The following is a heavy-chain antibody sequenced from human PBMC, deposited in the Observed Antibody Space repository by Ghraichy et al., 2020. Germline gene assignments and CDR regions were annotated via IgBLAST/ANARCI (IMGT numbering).Heavy chain of an antibody. D-gene: IGHD5-24*01. CDR2: IYPGDSDT. J-gene: IGHJ6*02. CDR3: AGRMATIYDYYGMDV. V-gene: IGHV5-51*01. CDR1: GYSFTSYW. Sequence: KVSCKGSGYSFTSYWIGWVRQMPGKGLEWMGIIYPGDSDTRYSPSFQGQVTISADKSISTAYLQWSSLKASDTAMYYCAGRMATIYDYYGMDVWGQGTTVTVSS.